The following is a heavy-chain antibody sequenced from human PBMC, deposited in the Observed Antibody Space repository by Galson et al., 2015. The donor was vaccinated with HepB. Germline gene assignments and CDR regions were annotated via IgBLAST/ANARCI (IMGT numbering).Heavy chain of an antibody. CDR3: TTEGLQDDFWSGYYYLRRYYYYYMDV. D-gene: IGHD3-3*01. CDR1: GFTFSNAW. CDR2: IKSKTDGGTT. V-gene: IGHV3-15*01. Sequence: LRLSCAASGFTFSNAWMSWVRQAPGKGLEWVGRIKSKTDGGTTDYAAPVKGRFTISRDDSKNTLYLQMNSLKTEDTAVYYCTTEGLQDDFWSGYYYLRRYYYYYMDVWGKGTTVTVSS. J-gene: IGHJ6*03.